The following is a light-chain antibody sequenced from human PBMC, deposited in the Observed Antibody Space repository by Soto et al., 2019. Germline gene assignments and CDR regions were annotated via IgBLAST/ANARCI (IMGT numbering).Light chain of an antibody. CDR3: QQSYSTPWT. J-gene: IGKJ1*01. V-gene: IGKV4-1*01. Sequence: DIVMTQSPDSLAVSLGERATINCKSSQSVLYSSNNKNYLAWYQQRPGQPPHLLIYWASTRASGVPDRFSGSGSGTDFPLTISSLQAENLAVYYCQQSYSTPWTFGQGTKVEIK. CDR2: WAS. CDR1: QSVLYSSNNKNY.